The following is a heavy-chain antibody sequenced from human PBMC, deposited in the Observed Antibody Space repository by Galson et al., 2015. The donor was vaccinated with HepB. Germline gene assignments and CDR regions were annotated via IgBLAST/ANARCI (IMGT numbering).Heavy chain of an antibody. CDR1: GGSFSNDA. CDR2: IIPIFNAP. Sequence: SVKVSCKASGGSFSNDAMSWVRQAPGQGLEWMGGIIPIFNAPKYAQKFRGRVSITVDASASTIHMELTSVGPDDTATYFCARGRFLGGGSSHFDYWGQGTLVTVSS. CDR3: ARGRFLGGGSSHFDY. J-gene: IGHJ4*02. D-gene: IGHD2-15*01. V-gene: IGHV1-69*13.